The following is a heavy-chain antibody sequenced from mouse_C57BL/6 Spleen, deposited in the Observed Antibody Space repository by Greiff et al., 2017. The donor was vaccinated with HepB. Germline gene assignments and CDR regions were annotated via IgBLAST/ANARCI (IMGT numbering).Heavy chain of an antibody. D-gene: IGHD4-1*01. CDR1: GYSFTGYY. CDR2: INPSTGGT. Sequence: EVQLQQSGPELVKPGASVKISCKASGYSFTGYYMNWVKQSPEKSLEWIGEINPSTGGTTYNQKFKAKATLTVDKSSSTAYMQLKSLTSEDSAVYYCARANWEVWIAYWGQGTLGTVSA. J-gene: IGHJ3*01. CDR3: ARANWEVWIAY. V-gene: IGHV1-42*01.